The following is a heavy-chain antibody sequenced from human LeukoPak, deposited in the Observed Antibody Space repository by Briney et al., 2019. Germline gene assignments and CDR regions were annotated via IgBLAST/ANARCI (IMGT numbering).Heavy chain of an antibody. Sequence: SVKVSCKASGDTFSSYAISWVRQAPGQGLEWMGRIIPVIGIQNYAQKFQGRVSITADKSTNTAYTQLSSLRSEDTAVYYCARGLRLTLVRGGTTNSYFGMDVWGQGTTVTVSS. CDR2: IIPVIGIQ. V-gene: IGHV1-69*04. CDR1: GDTFSSYA. D-gene: IGHD3-10*01. J-gene: IGHJ6*02. CDR3: ARGLRLTLVRGGTTNSYFGMDV.